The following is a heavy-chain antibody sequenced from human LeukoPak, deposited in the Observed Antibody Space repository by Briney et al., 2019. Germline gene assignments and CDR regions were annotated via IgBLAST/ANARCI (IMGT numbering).Heavy chain of an antibody. Sequence: PGGSLRLSCAASGFTFSSYAMSWVRQAPGKGLEWVSAISGSGGSTYYVDSVKGRFTISRDNSKNTLYLQMNSLRAEDTAVYYCAKTPPYYYDSSGYSSAEYFQHWGQGTLVTVSS. CDR1: GFTFSSYA. J-gene: IGHJ1*01. D-gene: IGHD3-22*01. CDR2: ISGSGGST. V-gene: IGHV3-23*01. CDR3: AKTPPYYYDSSGYSSAEYFQH.